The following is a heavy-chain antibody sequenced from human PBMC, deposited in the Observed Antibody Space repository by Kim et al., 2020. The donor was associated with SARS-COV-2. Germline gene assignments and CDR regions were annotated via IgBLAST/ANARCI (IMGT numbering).Heavy chain of an antibody. J-gene: IGHJ4*02. V-gene: IGHV3-23*01. CDR1: GFTFSTYD. CDR2: ILGRDGST. Sequence: GGSLRLSCAASGFTFSTYDMSWVRQAPGKGLEWVSAILGRDGSTFYADSVKGRFTISRDNSKNTLFLQLNSLRAEDTAIYYCCRESIRRADYWGQGTLAT. D-gene: IGHD2-15*01. CDR3: CRESIRRADY.